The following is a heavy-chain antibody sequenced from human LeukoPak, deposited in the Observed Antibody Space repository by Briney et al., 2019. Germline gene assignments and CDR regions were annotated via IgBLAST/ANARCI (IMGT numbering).Heavy chain of an antibody. D-gene: IGHD3-10*01. CDR3: ARDGFTMVRGVIMGDYYYYYMDV. Sequence: PGGSLRLSCAASGFTFNNYAMSWVRQAPGKGLEWVSAISGSDSGTYYADSVKGRFTISRDNSKNTLYLQMNSLKAEDTAVYYWARDGFTMVRGVIMGDYYYYYMDVWGKGTTVTVSS. CDR1: GFTFNNYA. CDR2: ISGSDSGT. V-gene: IGHV3-23*01. J-gene: IGHJ6*03.